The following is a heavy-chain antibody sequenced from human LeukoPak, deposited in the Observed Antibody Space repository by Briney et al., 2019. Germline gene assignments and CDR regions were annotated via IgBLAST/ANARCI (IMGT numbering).Heavy chain of an antibody. CDR1: GFTFSDYY. J-gene: IGHJ3*02. CDR2: ISSSGSTI. V-gene: IGHV3-11*01. D-gene: IGHD5-12*01. Sequence: GALRLSCAASGFTFSDYYMSWIRQAPGKGLEWVSYISSSGSTIYYADSVKGRFTISRDNAKNSLYLQMNSLRAEDTAVYYCASRGYSGYDYRVDDAFDIWGQGTMDTVSS. CDR3: ASRGYSGYDYRVDDAFDI.